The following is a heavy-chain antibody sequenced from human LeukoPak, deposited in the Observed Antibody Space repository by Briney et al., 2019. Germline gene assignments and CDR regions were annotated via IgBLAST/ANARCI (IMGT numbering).Heavy chain of an antibody. CDR3: ARDPQGITMIVGAFDI. Sequence: GGSLRLSCAASGFTFSSYEMNWVRQAPGKGLEWVSYISSSGSTIYYADSVKGRFTISRDNAKNSLYLQMNSLRAEDTAVYYCARDPQGITMIVGAFDIWGQGTMVTVSS. D-gene: IGHD3-22*01. CDR1: GFTFSSYE. V-gene: IGHV3-48*03. CDR2: ISSSGSTI. J-gene: IGHJ3*02.